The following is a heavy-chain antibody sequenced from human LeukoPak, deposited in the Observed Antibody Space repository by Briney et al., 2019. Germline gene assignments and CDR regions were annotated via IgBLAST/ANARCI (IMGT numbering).Heavy chain of an antibody. CDR1: GGTFSSYA. CDR2: IIPIFGTA. J-gene: IGHJ4*02. D-gene: IGHD4-11*01. CDR3: ARVPTVIRKYYFDY. V-gene: IGHV1-69*13. Sequence: ASVKVSCKASGGTFSSYAISWVQQAPGQGLEWMGGIIPIFGTANYAQKFQGRVTITADESTSTAYMELSSLRSEDTAVYYCARVPTVIRKYYFDYWGQGTLVTVSS.